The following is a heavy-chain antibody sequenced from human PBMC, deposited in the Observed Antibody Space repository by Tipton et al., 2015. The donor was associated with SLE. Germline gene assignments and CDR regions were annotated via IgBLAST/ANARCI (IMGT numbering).Heavy chain of an antibody. CDR3: VKDRRGSQGFQY. Sequence: SLRLSCAVSGSTFTNAWMNWVRQAPGKGLEWVALIRYDGSYKYYADSVKGRITISRDNPKNTLYLQINSLRPEDTGVFYCVKDRRGSQGFQYWGQGTLVTVSS. CDR1: GSTFTNAW. D-gene: IGHD3-16*01. V-gene: IGHV3-30*02. CDR2: IRYDGSYK. J-gene: IGHJ1*01.